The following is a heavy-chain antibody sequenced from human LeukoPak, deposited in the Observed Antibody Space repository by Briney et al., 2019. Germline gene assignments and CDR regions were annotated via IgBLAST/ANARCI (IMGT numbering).Heavy chain of an antibody. CDR1: GFTFSSYW. CDR2: IKQDGSEK. D-gene: IGHD4/OR15-4a*01. CDR3: ARDLGGLTDWCSFDY. V-gene: IGHV3-7*01. Sequence: PGGSLRLSCAASGFTFSSYWMSWVRQAPGKGVEWVANIKQDGSEKYYVDSVKGRFTISRDNAKNSLYLQMNSLRAEDTAVYYCARDLGGLTDWCSFDYWGQGTLVTVSS. J-gene: IGHJ4*02.